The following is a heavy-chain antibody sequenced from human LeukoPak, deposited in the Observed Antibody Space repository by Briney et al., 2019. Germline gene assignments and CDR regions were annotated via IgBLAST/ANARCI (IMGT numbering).Heavy chain of an antibody. D-gene: IGHD6-13*01. CDR1: GFTFSSYG. V-gene: IGHV3-30*02. CDR2: IRYDGSNK. CDR3: ARDRTDSSSWYGYYFDY. J-gene: IGHJ4*02. Sequence: GGSLRLSCAASGFTFSSYGMHWVRQAPGKGLEWVAFIRYDGSNKYYADSVKGRFTISRDNSKNTLYLQMNSLRAEDTAVYYCARDRTDSSSWYGYYFDYWGQGTLVTVSS.